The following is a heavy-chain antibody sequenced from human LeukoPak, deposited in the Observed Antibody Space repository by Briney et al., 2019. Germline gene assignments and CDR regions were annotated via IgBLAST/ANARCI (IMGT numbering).Heavy chain of an antibody. CDR3: ARSQDGYNWIDC. V-gene: IGHV4-59*01. J-gene: IGHJ4*02. D-gene: IGHD5-24*01. CDR2: IYYSGNNIYDSGTT. Sequence: SETLSLTCTVSGGSLSTYYWSWIRQPPGRGLEWIGNIYYSGNNIYDSGTTIYDPSLKGRVTISVDTSTNQFSLRLGSVTAADTAVYYCARSQDGYNWIDCWGQGTLVTVSS. CDR1: GGSLSTYY.